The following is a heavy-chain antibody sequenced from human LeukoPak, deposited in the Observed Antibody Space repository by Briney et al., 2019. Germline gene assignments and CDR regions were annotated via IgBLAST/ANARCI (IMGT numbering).Heavy chain of an antibody. J-gene: IGHJ4*02. CDR3: AKDWRLDDY. V-gene: IGHV3-30*18. CDR2: ISNDGSNK. CDR1: GFTFSSYG. D-gene: IGHD6-19*01. Sequence: GGSLRLSCAASGFTFSSYGMHWVRQAPGKGLEWVAVISNDGSNKSYGDSVKGRFTISRDNSENTLYLQMNSLRPEDTAVYYCAKDWRLDDYWGQGTLVTVSS.